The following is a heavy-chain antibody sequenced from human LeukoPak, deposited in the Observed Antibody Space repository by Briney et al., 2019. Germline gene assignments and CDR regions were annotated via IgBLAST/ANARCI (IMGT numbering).Heavy chain of an antibody. CDR3: ARMGYSYGYFDY. V-gene: IGHV1-46*01. J-gene: IGHJ4*02. CDR1: GYTFTSYY. CDR2: INPSGGST. Sequence: ASVKVSCKASGYTFTSYYMHWVRQAPGQGLEWMGIINPSGGSTSCAQKFQGRVTMTRDTSTSTDYMELSSLRSEDTAVYYCARMGYSYGYFDYWGQGTLVTVSS. D-gene: IGHD5-18*01.